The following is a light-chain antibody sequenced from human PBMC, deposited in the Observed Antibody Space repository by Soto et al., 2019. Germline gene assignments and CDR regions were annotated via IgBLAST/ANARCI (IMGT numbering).Light chain of an antibody. Sequence: EIVLTQSPGTLSLSPGERATLSCRPSQSVGSGYLAWYQQRPGQPPRLLIQAASTRATGIPDRFSGSGSGTDFPLTISRLEPADSAVYYCQQYGTSPVTFGGGTKVEIK. J-gene: IGKJ4*01. CDR2: AAS. V-gene: IGKV3-20*01. CDR3: QQYGTSPVT. CDR1: QSVGSGY.